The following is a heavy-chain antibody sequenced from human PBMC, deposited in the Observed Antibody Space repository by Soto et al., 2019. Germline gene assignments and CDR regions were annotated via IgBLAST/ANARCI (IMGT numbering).Heavy chain of an antibody. CDR3: ARSATRGYYYDSSGYRKGDAFDI. D-gene: IGHD3-22*01. J-gene: IGHJ3*02. CDR2: INAGNGNT. V-gene: IGHV1-3*01. Sequence: VKVSCKVSGYTFTSSARHWVRQAPGQRLEWMVWINAGNGNTKYSQKFQGRVTITRDTSASTAYMELSSLRSEDTAVYYCARSATRGYYYDSSGYRKGDAFDIWGQGTMVTVSS. CDR1: GYTFTSSA.